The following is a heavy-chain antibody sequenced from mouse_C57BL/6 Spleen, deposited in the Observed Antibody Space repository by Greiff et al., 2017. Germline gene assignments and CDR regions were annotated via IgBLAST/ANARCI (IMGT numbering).Heavy chain of an antibody. V-gene: IGHV1-85*01. J-gene: IGHJ4*01. Sequence: VQLQESGPELVKPGASVKLSCKASGYTFTSYDINWVKQRPGQGLEWIGWIYPRDGSTKYNEKFKGKATLTVDTSSSTAYMELHSLTSEDSAVYFCARRGTVYAMDYWGQGTSVTVSS. CDR2: IYPRDGST. D-gene: IGHD1-1*01. CDR3: ARRGTVYAMDY. CDR1: GYTFTSYD.